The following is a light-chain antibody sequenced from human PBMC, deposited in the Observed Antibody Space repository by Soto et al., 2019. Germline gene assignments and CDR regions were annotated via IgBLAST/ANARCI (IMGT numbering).Light chain of an antibody. CDR3: QSYDSSLSAFYV. J-gene: IGLJ1*01. CDR1: SSNIGAGYD. V-gene: IGLV1-40*01. CDR2: GNS. Sequence: QSVLTQPPSVSGAPGQSVTISCTGSSSNIGAGYDVHWYQQLPGTAPKLLIYGNSNRPSGVPDRFSGSKSGTSASLAITGLQAEDEADYYCQSYDSSLSAFYVFGTGTKLTVL.